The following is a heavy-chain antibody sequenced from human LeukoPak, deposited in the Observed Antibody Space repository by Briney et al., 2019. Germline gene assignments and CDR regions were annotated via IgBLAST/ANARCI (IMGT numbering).Heavy chain of an antibody. V-gene: IGHV1-2*02. Sequence: GASVKVSCKASGYTFTGYYMHWVRQAPGQGLEWMGWINPISGGTNYAQKFQGRVTMTRGTSISTAYMELSRLRSDDTAVYYCARDSVVVVPAAIPEYFQHWGQGTLVTVSS. J-gene: IGHJ1*01. CDR1: GYTFTGYY. CDR3: ARDSVVVVPAAIPEYFQH. D-gene: IGHD2-2*01. CDR2: INPISGGT.